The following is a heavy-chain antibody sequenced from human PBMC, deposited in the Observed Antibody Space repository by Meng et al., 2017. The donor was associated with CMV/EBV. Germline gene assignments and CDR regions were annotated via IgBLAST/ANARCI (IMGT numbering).Heavy chain of an antibody. V-gene: IGHV4-39*07. J-gene: IGHJ4*02. CDR3: ARVGYYDERGLDY. D-gene: IGHD3-3*01. Sequence: RMRGSEQVLAKPSGTLSLPGTDSGGPISSSSYYGGWIRETPGKGLEWIGSIYYSGSTYYNPSIKSRVTISVDTSKNQFSLKLSSVTAAETAVYYCARVGYYDERGLDYWGQGTLVTVSS. CDR2: IYYSGST. CDR1: GGPISSSSYY.